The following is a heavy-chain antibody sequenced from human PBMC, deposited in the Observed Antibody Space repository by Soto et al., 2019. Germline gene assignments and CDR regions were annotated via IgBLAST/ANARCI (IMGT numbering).Heavy chain of an antibody. D-gene: IGHD4-4*01. CDR1: GYTFTVYY. Sequence: GASVKVSCKASGYTFTVYYMHWVLQAPGQGLEWMGWINPNSGGTNYAQKFQGWVTMTRDTSISTAYMELSRLRSDDTAVYYCARSGQGNYVGYFDYWGQGTLVTVSS. CDR3: ARSGQGNYVGYFDY. V-gene: IGHV1-2*04. J-gene: IGHJ4*02. CDR2: INPNSGGT.